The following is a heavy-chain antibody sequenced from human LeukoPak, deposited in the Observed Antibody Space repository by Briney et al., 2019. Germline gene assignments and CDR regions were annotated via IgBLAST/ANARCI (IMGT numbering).Heavy chain of an antibody. CDR1: GYSFTNYW. D-gene: IGHD3-3*01. Sequence: PGESQKISCKGSGYSFTNYWIGWVRQMPGKGLEWMGIIYPGDSDTRYSPSFQGQVTISADKSISTAYLQWSSLKASDTAMYYCARLTRDYYDFWSGPTPYDAFDIWGQGTMVTVSS. V-gene: IGHV5-51*01. CDR2: IYPGDSDT. CDR3: ARLTRDYYDFWSGPTPYDAFDI. J-gene: IGHJ3*02.